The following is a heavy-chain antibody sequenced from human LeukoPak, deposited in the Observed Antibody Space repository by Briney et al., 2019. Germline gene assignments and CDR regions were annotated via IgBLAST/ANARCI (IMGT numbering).Heavy chain of an antibody. CDR1: GGSFSGYY. CDR2: INHSGST. CDR3: ARVSRGDDYYYYGMDV. V-gene: IGHV4-34*01. Sequence: SETLCLTCAVYGGSFSGYYWSWIRQPPGKGLEWIGEINHSGSTNYNPSLKSRVTISVDTSKNQFSLKLSSVTAADTAVYYCARVSRGDDYYYYGMDVWGQGTTVTVSS. D-gene: IGHD3-10*01. J-gene: IGHJ6*02.